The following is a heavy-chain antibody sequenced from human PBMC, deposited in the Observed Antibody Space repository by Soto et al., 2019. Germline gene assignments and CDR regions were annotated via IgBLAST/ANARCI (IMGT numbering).Heavy chain of an antibody. Sequence: SETLSLTCAVHGDSFSGYFWTWIRQPPGKGLEWIAEITEGGTTNYSPSLKSRVSIAVDSSKRQFSLTLSSVTAADTAMDYCARGADAMRSSNFDYWSQGSLVTVSS. CDR1: GDSFSGYF. CDR3: ARGADAMRSSNFDY. V-gene: IGHV4-34*01. CDR2: ITEGGTT. J-gene: IGHJ4*02.